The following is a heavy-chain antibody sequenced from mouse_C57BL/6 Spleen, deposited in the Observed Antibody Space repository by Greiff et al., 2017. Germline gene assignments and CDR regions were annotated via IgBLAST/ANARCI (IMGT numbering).Heavy chain of an antibody. D-gene: IGHD1-2*01. CDR3: ARGGYYGYYFDY. CDR2: ISSGSSTI. CDR1: GFTFSDYG. Sequence: EVKLMESGGGLVKPGGSLKLSCAASGFTFSDYGMHWVRQAPEKGLEWVAYISSGSSTIYYADTVKGRFTISRDNAKNTLFLQMTSLRSEDTAMYYCARGGYYGYYFDYWGQGTTLTVSS. J-gene: IGHJ2*01. V-gene: IGHV5-17*01.